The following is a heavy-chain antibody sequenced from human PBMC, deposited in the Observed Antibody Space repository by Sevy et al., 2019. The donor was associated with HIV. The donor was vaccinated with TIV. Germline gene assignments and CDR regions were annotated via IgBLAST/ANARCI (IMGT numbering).Heavy chain of an antibody. CDR2: ISGSGGST. Sequence: GGSLRLSCAASGFTFSSYAMSWVRQAPGKGLEWVSAISGSGGSTYYADSVKGRFTISRDNSKNTLYLQMNSLRAEDTAVYYCAKSHPFRGGSAAMFSAFDIWGQGTMVTVS. CDR1: GFTFSSYA. J-gene: IGHJ3*02. D-gene: IGHD2-2*01. CDR3: AKSHPFRGGSAAMFSAFDI. V-gene: IGHV3-23*01.